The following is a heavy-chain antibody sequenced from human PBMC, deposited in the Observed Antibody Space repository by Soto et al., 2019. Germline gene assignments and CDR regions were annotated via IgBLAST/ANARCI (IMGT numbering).Heavy chain of an antibody. Sequence: SETLSLTSPVSGGSIGSGDYYWSWIRQPPGKGLEWIGYIYYTGSTNYNPSLRGRVTMSVDTSKNQFSLKLTSVTAADTAVYYCVKVAGGGLFDYWGPGNLVTVS. J-gene: IGHJ4*02. CDR2: IYYTGST. V-gene: IGHV4-61*08. CDR1: GGSIGSGDYY. D-gene: IGHD2-15*01. CDR3: VKVAGGGLFDY.